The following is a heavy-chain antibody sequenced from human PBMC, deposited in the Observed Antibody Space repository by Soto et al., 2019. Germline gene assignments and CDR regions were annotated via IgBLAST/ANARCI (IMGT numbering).Heavy chain of an antibody. CDR3: ARGWAYSGYDTNYYFDY. CDR1: GGSISSSNW. Sequence: SETLSLTCAVSGGSISSSNWWSWVRQPPGKGLEWIGEIYHSGSTNYNPSLKSRVTISVDKSKNQFSLKLSSVTAADTAVYYCARGWAYSGYDTNYYFDYWGQGTLVTVSS. V-gene: IGHV4-4*02. D-gene: IGHD5-12*01. J-gene: IGHJ4*02. CDR2: IYHSGST.